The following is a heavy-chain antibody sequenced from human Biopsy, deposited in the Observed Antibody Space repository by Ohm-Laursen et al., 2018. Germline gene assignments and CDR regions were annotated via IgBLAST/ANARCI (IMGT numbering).Heavy chain of an antibody. CDR1: DGSINDYF. J-gene: IGHJ4*02. CDR2: VFRNEAT. V-gene: IGHV4-4*07. CDR3: TNSLGGAY. Sequence: GTLSLTCTVSDGSINDYFWSWVRQPAGKGLEWIGRVFRNEATNYNPSLKSRVTMSIDRSNSQFSLTLRSVTAADTAVYYCTNSLGGAYWGPGILVTVSS. D-gene: IGHD3-10*01.